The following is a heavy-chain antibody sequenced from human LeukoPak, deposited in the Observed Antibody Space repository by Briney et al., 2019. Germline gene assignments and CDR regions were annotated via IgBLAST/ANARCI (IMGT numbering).Heavy chain of an antibody. CDR1: GGSFSGYY. J-gene: IGHJ6*03. D-gene: IGHD2-2*01. Sequence: SETLSLTCAVYGGSFSGYYWSWTRQPPGKGLEWIGEINHSGSTNYSPSLRSRVTISVDTSKNQFSLKLSSVTAADTAVYYCARVRRSFQPAGQLTLNYYYYMDVWGKGTTVTVSS. V-gene: IGHV4-34*01. CDR2: INHSGST. CDR3: ARVRRSFQPAGQLTLNYYYYMDV.